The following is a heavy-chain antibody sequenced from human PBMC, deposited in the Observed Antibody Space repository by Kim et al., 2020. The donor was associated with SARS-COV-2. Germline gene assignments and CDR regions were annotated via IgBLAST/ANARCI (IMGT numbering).Heavy chain of an antibody. V-gene: IGHV3-21*01. D-gene: IGHD3-9*01. J-gene: IGHJ6*01. CDR3: ARRAPTGRYEGPYY. CDR1: GFIFSDSN. Sequence: GGSLRLSCAASGFIFSDSNMNWVRQAPGKGLEWVSSISSSGGGDTYIYYADSVKGRFIISRDNAENSLYLQIRSLRAEDTAVYYCARRAPTGRYEGPYY. CDR2: ISSSGGGDTYI.